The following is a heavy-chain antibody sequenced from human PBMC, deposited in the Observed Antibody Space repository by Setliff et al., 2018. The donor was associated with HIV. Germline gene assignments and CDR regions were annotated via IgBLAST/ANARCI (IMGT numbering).Heavy chain of an antibody. J-gene: IGHJ4*02. Sequence: PGGSLRLSCAASGFTFSSYSMNWVRQAPGKGLEWVSSISSSSSYIYYADSVKGRFTISRGNSKNTLYLQMNSLRAEDTAVYYCAKKNAVAGPFDYWGQGTLVTVSS. CDR1: GFTFSSYS. CDR3: AKKNAVAGPFDY. CDR2: ISSSSSYI. V-gene: IGHV3-21*01. D-gene: IGHD6-19*01.